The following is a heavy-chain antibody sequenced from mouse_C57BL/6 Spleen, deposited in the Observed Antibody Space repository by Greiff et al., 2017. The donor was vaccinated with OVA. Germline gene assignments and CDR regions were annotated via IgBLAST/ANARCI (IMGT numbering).Heavy chain of an antibody. Sequence: EVQLQQSGPELVKPGASVKISCKASGYSFTGYYMNWVKQSPEKSLEWIGEINPSTGGTTYNQKFKAKATLTVDKSSSTAYMQLKSLTSEDSAVYYCARNNFYLDYWGQGTTLTVSS. CDR2: INPSTGGT. D-gene: IGHD1-3*01. J-gene: IGHJ2*01. V-gene: IGHV1-42*01. CDR1: GYSFTGYY. CDR3: ARNNFYLDY.